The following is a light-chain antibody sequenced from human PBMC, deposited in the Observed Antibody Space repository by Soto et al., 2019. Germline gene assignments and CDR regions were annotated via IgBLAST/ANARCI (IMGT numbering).Light chain of an antibody. CDR2: DAS. J-gene: IGKJ2*01. CDR1: QSVRSN. Sequence: EIVMTQSPATLSVSPGERATLSCRASQSVRSNLAWYQQKPGQAPRLLIYDASTRATGIPARFSGSGSGTEFTLTIRSLQSEDFAVYYCQQYDDWPLYTFGQGTKLEIK. V-gene: IGKV3-15*01. CDR3: QQYDDWPLYT.